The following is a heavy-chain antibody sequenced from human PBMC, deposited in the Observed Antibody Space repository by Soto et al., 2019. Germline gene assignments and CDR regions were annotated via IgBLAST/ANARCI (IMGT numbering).Heavy chain of an antibody. V-gene: IGHV3-66*01. Sequence: EVQLVESGGGLVQPGGSLRLSCAASGFTVSSNYMSWVRQAPGKGLEWVSVIYSGGSTYYADSVKGRFTISRDNSKNTLYLQMNSLRAEDTAVYYCARFPYGDWEDEYWGQGTLVTVSS. D-gene: IGHD4-17*01. CDR3: ARFPYGDWEDEY. J-gene: IGHJ4*02. CDR1: GFTVSSNY. CDR2: IYSGGST.